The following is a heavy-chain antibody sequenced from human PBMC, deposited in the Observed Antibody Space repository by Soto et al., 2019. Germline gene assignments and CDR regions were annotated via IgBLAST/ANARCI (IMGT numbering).Heavy chain of an antibody. J-gene: IGHJ4*02. D-gene: IGHD2-15*01. Sequence: EVQLVESGGGLVQPGGSLRLSCAASGFTFSAYWMTWFRQAHGKGLEWVANIKGDGSEKYYVDSVKGRFTISRDNANNSLYRQMSSLRAEDTAVYFCARAKLVGYWGQGALVTVS. V-gene: IGHV3-7*01. CDR2: IKGDGSEK. CDR3: ARAKLVGY. CDR1: GFTFSAYW.